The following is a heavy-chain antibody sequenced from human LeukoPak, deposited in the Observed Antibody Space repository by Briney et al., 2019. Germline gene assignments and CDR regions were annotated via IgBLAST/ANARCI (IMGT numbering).Heavy chain of an antibody. Sequence: SETLSLTCTVSGGSISSYYWSWIRQPPGKGLEWIGYIYYSGSTNYNPFLKSRVTISVDTSKNQFSLKLSSVTAADTAVYYCARDLAAAGPAGYYYYYGMDVWGKGTTVTVSS. V-gene: IGHV4-59*01. D-gene: IGHD6-13*01. CDR1: GGSISSYY. J-gene: IGHJ6*04. CDR3: ARDLAAAGPAGYYYYYGMDV. CDR2: IYYSGST.